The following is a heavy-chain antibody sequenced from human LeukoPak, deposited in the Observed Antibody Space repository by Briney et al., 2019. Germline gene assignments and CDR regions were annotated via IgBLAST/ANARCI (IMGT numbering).Heavy chain of an antibody. Sequence: SETLSLTCAVYGGSFSGYYWSWIRQPPGKGLEWIGEINHSGSTNYNPSLKSRVTISVDTSKNQFSLKLSSVTAADTAVYYCARDRVVVAATYQTRDAFDIWGQGTMVTVSS. CDR1: GGSFSGYY. J-gene: IGHJ3*02. D-gene: IGHD2-15*01. V-gene: IGHV4-34*01. CDR2: INHSGST. CDR3: ARDRVVVAATYQTRDAFDI.